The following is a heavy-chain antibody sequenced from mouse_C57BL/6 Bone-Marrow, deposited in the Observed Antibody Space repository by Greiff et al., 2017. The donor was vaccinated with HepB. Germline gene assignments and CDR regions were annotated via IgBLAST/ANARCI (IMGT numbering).Heavy chain of an antibody. Sequence: QVQLQQPGAELVMPGASVKLSCKASGYTFTSYWMHWVKQRPGQGLEWIGEIDPSDSYTNYNQKFKGKSTLTVDKSSSTAYMQLSSLTSEDSAVDYGAGGAITTVVATGDCWGQGTTLTVSS. D-gene: IGHD1-1*01. J-gene: IGHJ2*01. CDR1: GYTFTSYW. CDR3: AGGAITTVVATGDC. CDR2: IDPSDSYT. V-gene: IGHV1-69*01.